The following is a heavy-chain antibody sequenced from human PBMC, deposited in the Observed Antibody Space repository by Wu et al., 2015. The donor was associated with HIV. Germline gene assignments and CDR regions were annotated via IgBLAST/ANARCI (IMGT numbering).Heavy chain of an antibody. CDR2: MNPNTGNR. Sequence: QVQLVQSGAEVKRSGASVKVSCTASGYSFTNFDINWVRQATGQGLEWVGWMNPNTGNRGFAQKFQGRVTFTKNASISTAYMDLSSLTSADTGVYFCARGYLVSRGSRDYYMDVWGKGTTVTVS. CDR3: ARGYLVSRGSRDYYMDV. J-gene: IGHJ6*03. D-gene: IGHD1-26*01. V-gene: IGHV1-8*02. CDR1: GYSFTNFD.